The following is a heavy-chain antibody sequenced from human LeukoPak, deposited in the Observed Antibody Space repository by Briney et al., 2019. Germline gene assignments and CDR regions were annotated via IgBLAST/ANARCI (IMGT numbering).Heavy chain of an antibody. V-gene: IGHV1-18*01. CDR3: ARSSSSWYENWFDP. D-gene: IGHD6-13*01. CDR1: GGTFSSYA. Sequence: ASVKVSCNASGGTFSSYAISWVRQAPGQGLEWMGWISAYNGNTNYAQKLQGRVTMTTDTSTSTAYMELRSLRSDDTAVYYCARSSSSWYENWFDPWGQGTLVTVSS. CDR2: ISAYNGNT. J-gene: IGHJ5*02.